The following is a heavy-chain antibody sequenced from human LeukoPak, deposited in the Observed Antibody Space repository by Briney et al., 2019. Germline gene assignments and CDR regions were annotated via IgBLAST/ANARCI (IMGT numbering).Heavy chain of an antibody. V-gene: IGHV3-30*02. CDR3: ARDQGGYSYGAFDY. J-gene: IGHJ4*02. D-gene: IGHD5-18*01. Sequence: PGGSLRLSCAASGFRFNSHGMHWVRQAPGKGLEWVAFIRFDATDKYYIDSVKGRFSISRDNSKNTLFLQMSSLRAEDTALYYCARDQGGYSYGAFDYWGQGTLVTVSP. CDR1: GFRFNSHG. CDR2: IRFDATDK.